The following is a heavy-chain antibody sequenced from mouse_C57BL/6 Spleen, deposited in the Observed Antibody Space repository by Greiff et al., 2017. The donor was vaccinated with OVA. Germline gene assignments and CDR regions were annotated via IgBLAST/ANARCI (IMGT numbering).Heavy chain of an antibody. CDR3: ARYRRGLYAMDY. Sequence: EVQLVESGGGLVQPGGSLSLSCAASGFTFTDYYMSWVRQPPGKALEWLGFIRNKANGYTTEYSASVKGRFTISRDNSQSILYLQMNALRAEDSATYYCARYRRGLYAMDYWGQGTSVTVSS. CDR1: GFTFTDYY. V-gene: IGHV7-3*01. CDR2: IRNKANGYTT. J-gene: IGHJ4*01.